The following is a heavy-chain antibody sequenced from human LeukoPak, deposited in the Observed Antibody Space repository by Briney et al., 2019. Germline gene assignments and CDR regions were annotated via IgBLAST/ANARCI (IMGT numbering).Heavy chain of an antibody. Sequence: PSETLPLTCTVSGGSISSSSYYWGWIRQPPGKGLEWIGSIYYSGSTYYNPSLKSRVTISVDTSKNQFSLKLSSVTAADTAVFYCARHSSGWHFDYWGQGTLVTVSS. J-gene: IGHJ4*02. V-gene: IGHV4-39*01. CDR3: ARHSSGWHFDY. D-gene: IGHD6-19*01. CDR1: GGSISSSSYY. CDR2: IYYSGST.